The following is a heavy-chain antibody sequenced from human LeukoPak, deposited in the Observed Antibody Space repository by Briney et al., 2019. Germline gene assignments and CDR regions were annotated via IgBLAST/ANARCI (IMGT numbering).Heavy chain of an antibody. J-gene: IGHJ4*02. CDR2: ISSSSSYI. CDR3: ASSTSYSSSMDNDY. CDR1: AFTFSSYS. Sequence: GGSLRLSCAGSAFTFSSYSMNWVRQAPGKGLEWVSSISSSSSYIYYADSVKGRFTISRDNAKNSLYLQMNSLRAEDTAVYYCASSTSYSSSMDNDYWGQGTLVTVSS. V-gene: IGHV3-21*01. D-gene: IGHD6-6*01.